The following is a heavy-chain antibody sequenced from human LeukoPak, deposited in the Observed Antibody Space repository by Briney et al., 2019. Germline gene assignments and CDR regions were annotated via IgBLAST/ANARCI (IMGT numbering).Heavy chain of an antibody. J-gene: IGHJ4*02. CDR3: APSDYHYYFDY. CDR2: INPNSGGT. V-gene: IGHV1-2*02. CDR1: GYTFTGYY. D-gene: IGHD4-11*01. Sequence: GASVKVSCKTSGYTFTGYYMHWVGQAPGQGLEWMGWINPNSGGTNYAQKFQGRVTMTRDTSISTAYMELSRLRSDDTAVYFCAPSDYHYYFDYWGQGTQVTVSS.